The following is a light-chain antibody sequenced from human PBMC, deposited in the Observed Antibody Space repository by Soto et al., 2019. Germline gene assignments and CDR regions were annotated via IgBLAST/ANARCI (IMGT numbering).Light chain of an antibody. J-gene: IGLJ2*01. V-gene: IGLV2-14*01. CDR3: SSYTGSSTPVV. Sequence: QSALTQSASVSGSPGQSITISCTGTSSDVGGYNYVSWYQQHPGKAPKLMIYDVSNRPSGVSNRFSGSKSGNTASLTISGLQAEDEADYYCSSYTGSSTPVVFGGGTNLTVL. CDR1: SSDVGGYNY. CDR2: DVS.